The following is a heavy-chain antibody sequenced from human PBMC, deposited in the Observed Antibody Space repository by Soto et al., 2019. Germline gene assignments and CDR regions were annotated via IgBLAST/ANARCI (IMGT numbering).Heavy chain of an antibody. Sequence: QGQLVQSGAEVTKPGASVKVSCKTSDYAFSAYGLSWVRQAPGQGLQWMGWSVAGSGNTVEAQDFQGRVTVTTDRSTNTGYMELRSLTSDDTALYYCARVAVSGSGSRHFDTWGQGTLVIVSS. CDR2: SVAGSGNT. CDR1: DYAFSAYG. V-gene: IGHV1-18*01. CDR3: ARVAVSGSGSRHFDT. J-gene: IGHJ4*02. D-gene: IGHD3-10*01.